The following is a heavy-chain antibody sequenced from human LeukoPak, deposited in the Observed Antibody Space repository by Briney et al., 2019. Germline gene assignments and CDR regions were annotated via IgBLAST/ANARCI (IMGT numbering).Heavy chain of an antibody. CDR3: ARGRFGEFL. Sequence: PGRSLRLSCAASGFTFNNYGMHWVRQAPGKGLEWVAVIWYDESNKYYPDSVKGRFTISRDNSKNTLDLQMNSLRAEDTAVYYCARGRFGEFLWGQGTLVTVSS. J-gene: IGHJ4*02. CDR2: IWYDESNK. D-gene: IGHD3-10*01. CDR1: GFTFNNYG. V-gene: IGHV3-33*01.